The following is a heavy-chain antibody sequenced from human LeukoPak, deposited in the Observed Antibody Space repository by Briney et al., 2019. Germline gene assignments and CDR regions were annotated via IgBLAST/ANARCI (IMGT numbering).Heavy chain of an antibody. CDR3: ARRAAAAGRYWYFDL. Sequence: GGPLRLSCVVSGVTFSQSWMHWVRQVPGKGLVWVSRINTDGRNTIYADSVKGRFTISRDNAKNTLYLQMNSLRAEDTAVYYCARRAAAAGRYWYFDLWGRGTLVTVSS. CDR2: INTDGRNT. D-gene: IGHD6-13*01. J-gene: IGHJ2*01. CDR1: GVTFSQSW. V-gene: IGHV3-74*01.